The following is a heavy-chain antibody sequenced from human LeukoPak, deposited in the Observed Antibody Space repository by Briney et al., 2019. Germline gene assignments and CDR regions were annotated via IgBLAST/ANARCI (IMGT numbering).Heavy chain of an antibody. Sequence: SETLSLTCTVSGGSISSYYWSWIRQPPGKGLEWIGEINHSGSTNYNPSLKSRVTISVDTSKNQFSLKLSSATAADTAVYYCARDVWSGSNDAFDIWGQGTMVTVSS. CDR2: INHSGST. V-gene: IGHV4-34*01. CDR3: ARDVWSGSNDAFDI. CDR1: GGSISSYY. D-gene: IGHD3-3*01. J-gene: IGHJ3*02.